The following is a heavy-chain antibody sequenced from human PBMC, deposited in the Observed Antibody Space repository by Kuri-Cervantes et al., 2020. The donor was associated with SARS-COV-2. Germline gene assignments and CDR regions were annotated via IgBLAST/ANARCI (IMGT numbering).Heavy chain of an antibody. CDR3: ARATSYYDSSGYSFSTGGCFDY. J-gene: IGHJ4*02. V-gene: IGHV3-21*01. CDR1: GFTFSSYS. Sequence: ETLSLTCAASGFTFSSYSMNWVRQAPGKGLEWVSSISSSSSYIYYADSVKGRFTISRDNAKNSLYLQMNSLRAEDTAVYYCARATSYYDSSGYSFSTGGCFDYWGQGTLVTVSS. D-gene: IGHD3-22*01. CDR2: ISSSSSYI.